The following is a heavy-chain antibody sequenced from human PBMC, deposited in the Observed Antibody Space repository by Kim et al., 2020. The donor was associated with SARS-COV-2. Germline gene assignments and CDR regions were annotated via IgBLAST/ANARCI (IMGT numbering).Heavy chain of an antibody. J-gene: IGHJ6*02. CDR3: ARDGTYYYDSSGYYGYYYYGMDV. CDR2: IWYDGSNK. Sequence: GGSLRLSCAASGFTFSSYGMHWVRQAPGKGLEWVAVIWYDGSNKYYADSVKGRFTISRDNSKNTLYLQMNSLRAEDTAVYYCARDGTYYYDSSGYYGYYYYGMDVWGQGTTVTVSS. D-gene: IGHD3-22*01. CDR1: GFTFSSYG. V-gene: IGHV3-33*01.